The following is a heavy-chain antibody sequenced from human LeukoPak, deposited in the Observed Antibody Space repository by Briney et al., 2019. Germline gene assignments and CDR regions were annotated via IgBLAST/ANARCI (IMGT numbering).Heavy chain of an antibody. CDR3: ARVTRGYFDC. J-gene: IGHJ4*02. V-gene: IGHV3-30*02. Sequence: GGSLRLSCAASGFTFSNYGMHWVRQAPGKGLEWVALIWFDGRNKIHADSVKGRFTISRDNSKNTLFLQMNSLRAEDTAVYYCARVTRGYFDCWGQGTLVTVSS. CDR2: IWFDGRNK. CDR1: GFTFSNYG.